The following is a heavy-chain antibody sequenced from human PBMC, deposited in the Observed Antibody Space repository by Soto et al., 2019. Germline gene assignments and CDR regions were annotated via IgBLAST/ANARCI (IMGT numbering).Heavy chain of an antibody. V-gene: IGHV1-69*02. CDR2: FIAILGIA. Sequence: QVQLVQSGAEVKKPGSSVKVSCKASGGTFSSYTISWVRQAPGQGLEWIGRFIAILGIANYAQKLQVRVTITADKSTSTAYMELSRLRSEDTVVYYCASSSNIVATINCGDYYYYYMDVWGKGTTVTVSS. CDR1: GGTFSSYT. CDR3: ASSSNIVATINCGDYYYYYMDV. J-gene: IGHJ6*03. D-gene: IGHD5-12*01.